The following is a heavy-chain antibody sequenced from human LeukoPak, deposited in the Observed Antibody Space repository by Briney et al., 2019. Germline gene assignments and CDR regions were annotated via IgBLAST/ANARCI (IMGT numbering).Heavy chain of an antibody. Sequence: PSETLSLTCTVSGGSISSSSYYWGWIRQPPGKGLEWIGSIYYSGSTYYNPSLKSRVTISVDTSKNQFSLKLSSVTAADTAVYYCARGGIAVAGREFDYWGQGTLVTVSS. D-gene: IGHD6-19*01. CDR2: IYYSGST. J-gene: IGHJ4*02. V-gene: IGHV4-39*01. CDR3: ARGGIAVAGREFDY. CDR1: GGSISSSSYY.